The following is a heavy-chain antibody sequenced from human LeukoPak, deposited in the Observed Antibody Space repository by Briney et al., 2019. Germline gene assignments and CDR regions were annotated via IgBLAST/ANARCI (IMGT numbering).Heavy chain of an antibody. V-gene: IGHV4-30-2*01. Sequence: SQTLSLTCVVSGDSISSGGYSWSWIRQPPGKGLEWIGYIFHTGSTFYSPSLKSRFTISVDNSKNQFSLRLSSLTAADTAVYYCARELWFANAPGSWLDPWGQGTLVTVST. J-gene: IGHJ5*02. CDR2: IFHTGST. D-gene: IGHD3-10*01. CDR3: ARELWFANAPGSWLDP. CDR1: GDSISSGGYS.